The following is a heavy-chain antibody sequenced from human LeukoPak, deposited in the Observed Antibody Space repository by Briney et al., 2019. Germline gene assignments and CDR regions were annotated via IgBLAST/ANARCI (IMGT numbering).Heavy chain of an antibody. CDR1: GGSISSGSYY. CDR3: ARATFKLLWFGELYQD. J-gene: IGHJ4*02. Sequence: PSETLSLTCTVSGGSISSGSYYWSWIRQSAGKGLEWIGRIYTSGSTNYNPSLKSRVTISVDTSKNQFSLKLSSVTAADTAVYYCARATFKLLWFGELYQDWGQGTLVTVSS. V-gene: IGHV4-61*02. CDR2: IYTSGST. D-gene: IGHD3-10*01.